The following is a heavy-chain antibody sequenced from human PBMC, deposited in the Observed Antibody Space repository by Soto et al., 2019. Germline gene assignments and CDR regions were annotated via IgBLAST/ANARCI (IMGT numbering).Heavy chain of an antibody. J-gene: IGHJ6*03. CDR3: ARTRQIRGARRGPDYYYMDV. CDR1: GGSFSGYY. CDR2: INHSGST. V-gene: IGHV4-34*01. D-gene: IGHD6-6*01. Sequence: KPSETLSLTCAVYGGSFSGYYWSWIRQPPGKGLEWIGEINHSGSTNYNPSLKSRVTISVDTSKNQFSLKLSSVTAADTAVYYCARTRQIRGARRGPDYYYMDVWGKGTTVTVSS.